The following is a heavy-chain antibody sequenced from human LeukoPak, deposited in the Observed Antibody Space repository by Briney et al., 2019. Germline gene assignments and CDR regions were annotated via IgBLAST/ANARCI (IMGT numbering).Heavy chain of an antibody. V-gene: IGHV3-48*03. D-gene: IGHD5-18*01. Sequence: GGSLRLSCAASGFTFSNYEMNWVRQAPGKGLEWVSYISSSGSTIYYADSVKGRFTIPRDNAKNSLYLQMNSLRAEDTAVYYCAQIYTYGSSQFDYWGQGTLVTVSS. CDR2: ISSSGSTI. J-gene: IGHJ4*02. CDR1: GFTFSNYE. CDR3: AQIYTYGSSQFDY.